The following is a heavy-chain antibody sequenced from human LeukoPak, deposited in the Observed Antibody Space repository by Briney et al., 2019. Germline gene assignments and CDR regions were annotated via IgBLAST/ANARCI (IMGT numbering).Heavy chain of an antibody. CDR2: ILNSGST. CDR3: ARRPSGANWFDP. V-gene: IGHV4-59*01. Sequence: SETLSLTRTVSGDSISSYYWNWIRQPPGKGLEWIGSILNSGSTNYNPSLRSRVTISVDTSKSELSLRVKSVTAADTAVYYCARRPSGANWFDPWGQGTLVTVSS. J-gene: IGHJ5*02. D-gene: IGHD4-17*01. CDR1: GDSISSYY.